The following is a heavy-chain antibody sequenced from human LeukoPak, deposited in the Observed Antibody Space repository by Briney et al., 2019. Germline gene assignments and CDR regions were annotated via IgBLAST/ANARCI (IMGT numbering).Heavy chain of an antibody. CDR3: ARGSGYGSGSYSDY. V-gene: IGHV4-61*02. CDR2: IYTSGST. Sequence: SSETLSLTCTVSGGSISSGSYYWSWIRQPAGTGLKWIGRIYTSGSTNYNPSLKSRVTISVDTSKNQFSLKLSSVTAADTAVYYCARGSGYGSGSYSDYWGQGTLVTVSS. D-gene: IGHD3-10*01. J-gene: IGHJ4*02. CDR1: GGSISSGSYY.